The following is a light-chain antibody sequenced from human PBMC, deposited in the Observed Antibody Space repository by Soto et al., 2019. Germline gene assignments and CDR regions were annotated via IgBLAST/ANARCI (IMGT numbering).Light chain of an antibody. CDR2: YAS. J-gene: IGKJ2*01. V-gene: IGKV3-15*01. Sequence: EIVMTQSPATLSVSPGERATLSCRASQSVGSNLAWYQQKPGQAPRLLIYYASTRDTGVPARFSGSGSGTDFTLTISSLQPEDFATYYCQQSDSSPTFGQGTKVEIK. CDR3: QQSDSSPT. CDR1: QSVGSN.